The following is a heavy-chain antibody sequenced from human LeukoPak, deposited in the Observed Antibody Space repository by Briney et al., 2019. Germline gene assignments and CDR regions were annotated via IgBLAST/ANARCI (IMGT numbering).Heavy chain of an antibody. J-gene: IGHJ6*02. CDR3: ATAYSSGWFSGMDV. V-gene: IGHV1-24*01. CDR2: FDPEDGES. Sequence: ASVKVSCKVSGYTLTELSMHWVRQAPGKGLEWMGGFDPEDGESIYAQKFQGRVTMTEDTSTDTAYMELSSLRSEDTAVYYCATAYSSGWFSGMDVWGQGTTVTVSS. D-gene: IGHD6-19*01. CDR1: GYTLTELS.